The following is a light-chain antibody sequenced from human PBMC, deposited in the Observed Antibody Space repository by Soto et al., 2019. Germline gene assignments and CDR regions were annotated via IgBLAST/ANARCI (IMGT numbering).Light chain of an antibody. J-gene: IGKJ5*01. CDR3: QQYNSWPPIT. Sequence: EIVLTQSPGTLSLSPGERATLSCRASQRVGSNYLAWYQQKAGQAPRLLIYGASTRATGIPDRFSGTGSGTEFTLTISSLQSEDFAVYYCQQYNSWPPITFGQGTRLEIK. CDR2: GAS. V-gene: IGKV3-15*01. CDR1: QRVGSN.